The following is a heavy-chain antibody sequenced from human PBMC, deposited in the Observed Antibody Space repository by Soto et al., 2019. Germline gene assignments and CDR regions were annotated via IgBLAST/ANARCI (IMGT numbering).Heavy chain of an antibody. CDR3: ARYSYGYVGGFDY. CDR1: GFTFSSYW. D-gene: IGHD5-18*01. Sequence: GGSLRLSCAASGFTFSSYWMSWVRQAPGKGLEWVATIKQDGSEKYYVDSVKGRFTISRDNAKNSLYLQMNSLRAEDTAVYYCARYSYGYVGGFDYWGQGTLVTVSS. V-gene: IGHV3-7*01. CDR2: IKQDGSEK. J-gene: IGHJ4*02.